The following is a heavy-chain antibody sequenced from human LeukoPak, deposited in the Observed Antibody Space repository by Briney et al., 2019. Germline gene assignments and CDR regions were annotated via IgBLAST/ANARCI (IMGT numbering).Heavy chain of an antibody. CDR3: ARDLLYFDWLAY. CDR2: INPNSGDT. V-gene: IGHV1-2*02. CDR1: GYTFTGYY. Sequence: ASVKVSCKASGYTFTGYYIHWVRQAPGQGLEWMGWINPNSGDTIYAQNFQGRVTMTTDTSTSTAYMELRSLRSDDTAVYYCARDLLYFDWLAYWGQGTLVTVSS. J-gene: IGHJ4*02. D-gene: IGHD3-9*01.